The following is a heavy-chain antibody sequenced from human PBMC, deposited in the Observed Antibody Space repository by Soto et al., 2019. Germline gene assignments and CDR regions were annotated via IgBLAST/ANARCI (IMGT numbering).Heavy chain of an antibody. CDR2: FFYGGRT. Sequence: QVQLQQSGPGLLKPSETLSLTCTVSGGSISSPRYNWGWVRQPPGKGPEWIGSFFYGGRTNYSPSLESRLSISLDTARSQVSVILNSVTAADTAVYYCATVASTHFESWGQGALVVVSS. D-gene: IGHD1-1*01. V-gene: IGHV4-39*01. J-gene: IGHJ4*02. CDR1: GGSISSPRYN. CDR3: ATVASTHFES.